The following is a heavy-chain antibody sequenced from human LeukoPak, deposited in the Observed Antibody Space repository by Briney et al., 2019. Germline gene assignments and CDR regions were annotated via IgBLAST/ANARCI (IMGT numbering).Heavy chain of an antibody. V-gene: IGHV4-39*07. CDR2: IYHSGST. J-gene: IGHJ4*02. Sequence: SETLSLTCTVSGGSISSSSYYWGWIRQPPGKGLEWIGYIYHSGSTYYNPSLKSRVTISVDRSKNQFSLKLSSVTAADTAVYYCARWREGSALDYWGQGTLVTVSS. D-gene: IGHD6-19*01. CDR3: ARWREGSALDY. CDR1: GGSISSSSYY.